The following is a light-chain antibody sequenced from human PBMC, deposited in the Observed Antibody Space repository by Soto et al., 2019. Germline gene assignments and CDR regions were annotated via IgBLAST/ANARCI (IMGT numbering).Light chain of an antibody. J-gene: IGKJ3*01. CDR1: QTISKY. V-gene: IGKV1-39*01. CDR3: QQSYSAPYT. CDR2: AAS. Sequence: DIQMTQSPSSLSVSVGDRVTITCRASQTISKYLNWYRQKPGKAPELLIYAASSLESGVSSRFSGSGSGTYFTLSIRSLLREDFATYYCQQSYSAPYTFGPGTKVDIK.